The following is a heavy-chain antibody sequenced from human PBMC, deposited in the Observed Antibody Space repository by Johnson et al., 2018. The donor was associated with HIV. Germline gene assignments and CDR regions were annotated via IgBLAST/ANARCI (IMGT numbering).Heavy chain of an antibody. J-gene: IGHJ3*02. D-gene: IGHD4-23*01. Sequence: VQLVESGGGVVRPGGSLRLSCAASGFNFDDYAMSWVRQVPGKGLEGVSGINWNGGSTYYADSVKGRFTVSRDISKNTLYLQMNSLRAEDTAVYYCAKEAYGGNSPHAFDIWGQGTMVTVSS. CDR1: GFNFDDYA. CDR2: INWNGGST. CDR3: AKEAYGGNSPHAFDI. V-gene: IGHV3-20*04.